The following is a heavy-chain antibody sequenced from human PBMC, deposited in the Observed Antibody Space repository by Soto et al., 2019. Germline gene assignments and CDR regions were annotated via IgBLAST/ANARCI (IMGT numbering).Heavy chain of an antibody. Sequence: PSETLSLTCTVSGGSISYDHYHWTWIRQPPGKGLEWIGYIHYSGSVFYNPSLQSRLSMSVDTSKNLFSLKLSPVTAADTAVYFCAREDDGGDRDYYGLDVWGQGTTVTVSS. CDR2: IHYSGSV. CDR3: AREDDGGDRDYYGLDV. D-gene: IGHD2-21*02. V-gene: IGHV4-30-4*01. J-gene: IGHJ6*02. CDR1: GGSISYDHYH.